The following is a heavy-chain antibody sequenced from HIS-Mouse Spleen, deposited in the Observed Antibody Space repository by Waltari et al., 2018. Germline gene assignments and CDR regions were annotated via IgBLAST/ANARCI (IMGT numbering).Heavy chain of an antibody. J-gene: IGHJ5*02. Sequence: QLQLQESGPGLVKPSETLSLTCTVSGGSISSSSYFWGWIGQPPGKGLEWIGRIYYSWSTNNNQSLKNRVTISVDTSKNQFSLKLSSVTAADTAVYYCARDYGDNWFDPWGQGTLVTVSS. CDR3: ARDYGDNWFDP. CDR1: GGSISSSSYF. V-gene: IGHV4-39*07. D-gene: IGHD4-17*01. CDR2: IYYSWST.